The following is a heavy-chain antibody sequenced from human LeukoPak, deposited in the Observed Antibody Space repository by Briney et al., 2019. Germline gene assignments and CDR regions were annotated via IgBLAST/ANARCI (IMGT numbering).Heavy chain of an antibody. CDR1: GGSISSGDYY. V-gene: IGHV4-30-4*01. Sequence: SETLSLTCTVSGGSISSGDYYWSWIRQPPGKGLEWIGYIYYSGSTYYNPSLKSRVTISVDTSKNQFSLKLSSVTAANTAVYYCARAVWFGEPGTWGQGTLVTVSS. D-gene: IGHD3-10*01. J-gene: IGHJ5*02. CDR2: IYYSGST. CDR3: ARAVWFGEPGT.